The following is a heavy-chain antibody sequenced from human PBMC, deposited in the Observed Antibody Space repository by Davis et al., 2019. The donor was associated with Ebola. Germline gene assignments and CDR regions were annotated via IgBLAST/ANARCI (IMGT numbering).Heavy chain of an antibody. CDR2: IYESGST. J-gene: IGHJ4*02. CDR3: TGTTVTTSPFDF. CDR1: GGSISNSNYF. D-gene: IGHD4-17*01. V-gene: IGHV4-39*01. Sequence: SETLSLTCTVSGGSISNSNYFWGWVRQPPGKGLEWIGNIYESGSTYYNPSLKSRVTLSVDTSKNQFSLRPSSLTAADTAVYYCTGTTVTTSPFDFWGQGTLVTVSS.